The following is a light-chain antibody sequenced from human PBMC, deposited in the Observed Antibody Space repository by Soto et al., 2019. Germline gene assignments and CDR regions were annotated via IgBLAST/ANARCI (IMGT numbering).Light chain of an antibody. J-gene: IGKJ2*01. V-gene: IGKV3-15*01. CDR2: GAS. Sequence: EIVMTQSPATLSVSPGERVTLSCRASESLSTYLAWYQQKPGQAPRLLIYGASTKATGIPARFSGSGSATDFTLTIGSLQSEDFAVYYCQSYNDWPFTFGQGTKLEI. CDR3: QSYNDWPFT. CDR1: ESLSTY.